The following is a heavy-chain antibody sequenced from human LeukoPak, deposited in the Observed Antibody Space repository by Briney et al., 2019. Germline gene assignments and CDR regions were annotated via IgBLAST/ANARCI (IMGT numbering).Heavy chain of an antibody. CDR1: GYTFTGYY. D-gene: IGHD6-13*01. Sequence: GASVKVSCKASGYTFTGYYMHWVRQAPGQGLEWMGRINPNSGGTNYAQKFQGRVTMTRDTSISTAYMELSRLRSDDTAVYYCARVKYSSSWYHYGMDVWGQGTLVTVSS. CDR2: INPNSGGT. CDR3: ARVKYSSSWYHYGMDV. V-gene: IGHV1-2*06. J-gene: IGHJ6*02.